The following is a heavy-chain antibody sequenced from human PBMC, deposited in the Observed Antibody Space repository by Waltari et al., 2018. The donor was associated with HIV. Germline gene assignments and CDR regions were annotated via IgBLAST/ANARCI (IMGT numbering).Heavy chain of an antibody. J-gene: IGHJ6*02. CDR3: ATGYSSYYYYYYGMDV. V-gene: IGHV4-39*01. CDR2: IYYSWST. D-gene: IGHD6-19*01. Sequence: QLQLQESGPGLVKPSETLSLTCTVSGGSISSSSYYWGWIRQPTGKGLEWIGSIYYSWSTYYNPSLKSRVTISVDTSKNQFSLKLSSVTAADTAVYYCATGYSSYYYYYYGMDVWGQGTTVTVSS. CDR1: GGSISSSSYY.